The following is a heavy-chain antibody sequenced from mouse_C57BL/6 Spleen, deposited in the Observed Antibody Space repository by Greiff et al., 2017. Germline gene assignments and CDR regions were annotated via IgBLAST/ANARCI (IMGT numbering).Heavy chain of an antibody. CDR1: GFNIKDDY. Sequence: VQLKESGAELVRPGASVKLSCTASGFNIKDDYMHWVKQRPEQGLEWIGWIDPENGDTEYASKFQGKATITADTSSNTAYLQLSSLTSEDTAVYYCTTRGYGSSYRWYFDVWGTGTTVTVSS. CDR3: TTRGYGSSYRWYFDV. V-gene: IGHV14-4*01. D-gene: IGHD1-1*01. CDR2: IDPENGDT. J-gene: IGHJ1*03.